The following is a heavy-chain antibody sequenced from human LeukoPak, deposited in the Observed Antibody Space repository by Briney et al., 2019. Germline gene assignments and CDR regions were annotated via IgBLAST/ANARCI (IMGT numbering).Heavy chain of an antibody. V-gene: IGHV3-48*01. Sequence: PGGSLRLSCAASGFTFSSYSLNWVRQAPGKGPEWVSYISSSSSTIYYADSVKGRFTISRDNAKNSLYLQMNSLRAEDTAVYYCARAGALDILGRAAPYYYYMDVWGKGTTVTVSS. J-gene: IGHJ6*03. D-gene: IGHD3-9*01. CDR1: GFTFSSYS. CDR2: ISSSSSTI. CDR3: ARAGALDILGRAAPYYYYMDV.